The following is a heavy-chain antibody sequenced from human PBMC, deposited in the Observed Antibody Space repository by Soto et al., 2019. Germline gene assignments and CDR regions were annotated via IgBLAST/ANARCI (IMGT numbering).Heavy chain of an antibody. J-gene: IGHJ4*02. V-gene: IGHV3-7*05. CDR1: GFTFTGYW. Sequence: EVQVVESGGGLVQPGGSLRLSCADSGFTFTGYWMKWVRQAPGKGLEWVATINEDGGETYYADSVRGRFTVSRDSAKNSMLLQRKSVRVEHTTVYYCESPRGYWGQGTLGTVFS. CDR2: INEDGGET. CDR3: ESPRGY.